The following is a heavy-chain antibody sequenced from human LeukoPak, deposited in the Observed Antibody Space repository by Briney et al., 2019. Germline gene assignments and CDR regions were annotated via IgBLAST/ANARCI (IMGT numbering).Heavy chain of an antibody. V-gene: IGHV1-2*02. CDR1: GYSFSDYY. Sequence: ASVKVSCKASGYSFSDYYMHWVRQAPGQGLEWMGWINPNSGGTDYAQKFQGRLTMTRDTSISTAYMELSSLRSEDTAVYYCARDLRVTMIEGAFDIWGQGTMVTVSS. J-gene: IGHJ3*02. D-gene: IGHD3-22*01. CDR3: ARDLRVTMIEGAFDI. CDR2: INPNSGGT.